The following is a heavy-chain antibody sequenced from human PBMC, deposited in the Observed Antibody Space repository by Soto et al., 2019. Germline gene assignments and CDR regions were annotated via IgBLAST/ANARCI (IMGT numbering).Heavy chain of an antibody. V-gene: IGHV3-15*07. J-gene: IGHJ4*02. CDR1: GFTFSNAW. CDR2: IKSKTDGGTT. Sequence: EVQLVESGGGLVKPGGSLRLSCAASGFTFSNAWMNWVRQAPGKGLEWVGRIKSKTDGGTTDYAAPVKGRFTISRDDSNNTLYLQMNSLKTEDTAVYYCTTSYPTNDYGAKRRWVFTSGSDYWGQGTLVTVSS. CDR3: TTSYPTNDYGAKRRWVFTSGSDY. D-gene: IGHD4-17*01.